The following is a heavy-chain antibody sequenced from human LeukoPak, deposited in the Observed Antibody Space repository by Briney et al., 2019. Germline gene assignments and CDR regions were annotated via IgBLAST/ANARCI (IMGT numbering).Heavy chain of an antibody. CDR2: ISDNSDTI. Sequence: GGSLRLSCAASGFTFSSHAMSWVRQAPGKGLEWVSSISDNSDTIFYTDSVKGRFTISRDNSRNTLYLQMDSLRAEDTAIYYCARDPPWFDPWGQGTLVTVSS. CDR1: GFTFSSHA. V-gene: IGHV3-23*01. CDR3: ARDPPWFDP. J-gene: IGHJ5*02.